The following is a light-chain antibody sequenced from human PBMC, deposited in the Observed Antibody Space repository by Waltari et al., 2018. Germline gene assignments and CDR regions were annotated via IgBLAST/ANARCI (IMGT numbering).Light chain of an antibody. CDR1: QSVSSSY. CDR3: QQYGSSLLT. CDR2: GAS. Sequence: ESVFTQSPGTLSLSPGERATLSCRASQSVSSSYLAGYQQKPGQAPRLLIYGASSRATGIPDRFSGSGSGTDFTLTISRLEPEDFAVYYCQQYGSSLLTFGGGTKVEIK. V-gene: IGKV3-20*01. J-gene: IGKJ4*01.